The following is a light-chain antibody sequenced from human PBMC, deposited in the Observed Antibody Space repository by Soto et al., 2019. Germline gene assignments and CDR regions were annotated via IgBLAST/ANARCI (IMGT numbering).Light chain of an antibody. Sequence: SERTSRSSASGYTGQSITISCTGTSSDVGNYNHVSWSQHHPGRAPKLMICDVTNRPSGVSNRFSGSKSGNTASLTISGLRSEDEADYYCSSYTSSRTYVFGTGTKVTVL. CDR2: DVT. V-gene: IGLV2-14*01. CDR3: SSYTSSRTYV. CDR1: SSDVGNYNH. J-gene: IGLJ1*01.